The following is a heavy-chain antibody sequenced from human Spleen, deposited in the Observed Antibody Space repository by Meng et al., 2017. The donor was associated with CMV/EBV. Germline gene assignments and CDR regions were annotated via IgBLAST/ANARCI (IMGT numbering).Heavy chain of an antibody. J-gene: IGHJ5*02. V-gene: IGHV4-34*01. CDR2: INHSGST. CDR1: GGSFSGYY. CDR3: ARAPIVVVPAANWFDP. D-gene: IGHD2-2*01. Sequence: QVQTQQGGAGLLKPSETLSLTCAVYGGSFSGYYWSWIRQPPGKGLEWIGEINHSGSTNYNPSLKSRVTISVDTSKNQFSLKLSSVTAADTAVYYCARAPIVVVPAANWFDPWGQGTLVTVSS.